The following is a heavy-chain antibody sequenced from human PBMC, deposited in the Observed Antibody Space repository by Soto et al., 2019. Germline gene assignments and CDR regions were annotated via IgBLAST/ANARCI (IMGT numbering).Heavy chain of an antibody. CDR3: WKDASRTNGWYYFVY. Sequence: GGSLRLSCAASGFSFRTYAMGWVRQAPGKGLEWVSVMSNSGDLTYYADSVKGRFTISRDNSENTLYLQMSSLRAEDAAIYYCWKDASRTNGWYYFVYWGQGTLVTVSS. CDR2: MSNSGDLT. V-gene: IGHV3-23*01. D-gene: IGHD6-19*01. J-gene: IGHJ4*02. CDR1: GFSFRTYA.